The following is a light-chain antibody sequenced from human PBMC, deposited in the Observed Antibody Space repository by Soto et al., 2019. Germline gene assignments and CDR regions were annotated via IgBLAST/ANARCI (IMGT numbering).Light chain of an antibody. CDR1: QSVSSSY. CDR2: GAS. CDR3: QHYRTS. Sequence: EIVLTQSPGTLSLSPGERATLSCRASQSVSSSYLAWYQQKPGQAPRQLIYGASSRATGIPARFSGSGSGTDFTLTSTRVEPEYFAVYYCQHYRTSFGGGTRVEIK. V-gene: IGKV3-20*01. J-gene: IGKJ4*01.